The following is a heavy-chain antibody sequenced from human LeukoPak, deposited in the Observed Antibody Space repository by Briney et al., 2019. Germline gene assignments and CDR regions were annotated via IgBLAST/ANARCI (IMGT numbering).Heavy chain of an antibody. D-gene: IGHD3-9*01. J-gene: IGHJ4*02. V-gene: IGHV4-4*06. CDR3: ARGTPYNFASTGYHYFDS. Sequence: SRVTMSLDSSKNQFSLKLSSVTAADTAVYYCARGTPYNFASTGYHYFDSWGPGTLVTVSS.